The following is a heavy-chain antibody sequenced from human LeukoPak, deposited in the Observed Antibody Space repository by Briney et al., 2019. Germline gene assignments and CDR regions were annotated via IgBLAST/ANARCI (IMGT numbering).Heavy chain of an antibody. V-gene: IGHV4-34*01. CDR1: GGSFSGDF. CDR2: INHGGST. Sequence: SETLSLTCAVYGGSFSGDFWSWIRQSPGKGLEWIGEINHGGSTNYNPSLKSRVTISVDTSKNQFSLKLSSVTAADTAVYYCARRQWLVPGRFDYWGQGTLVTVSS. D-gene: IGHD6-19*01. CDR3: ARRQWLVPGRFDY. J-gene: IGHJ4*02.